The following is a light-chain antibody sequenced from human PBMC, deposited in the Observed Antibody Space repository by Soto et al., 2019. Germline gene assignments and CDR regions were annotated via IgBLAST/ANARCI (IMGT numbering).Light chain of an antibody. J-gene: IGKJ2*01. Sequence: EIVLTQSPGTLSLSPGERATLSCRASQSVSNSYLAWYQQKPGQAPRLLIYAASSRATGIPDRFSGSGSGTAFTLTISRLEPEDFAVYHCHQYGSSPPTFGQGTKLEIK. CDR1: QSVSNSY. CDR2: AAS. CDR3: HQYGSSPPT. V-gene: IGKV3-20*01.